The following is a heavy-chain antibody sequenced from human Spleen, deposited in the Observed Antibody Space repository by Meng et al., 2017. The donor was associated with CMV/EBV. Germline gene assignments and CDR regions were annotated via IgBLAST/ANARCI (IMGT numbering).Heavy chain of an antibody. Sequence: ASVKVSCKASGYTFTSYYMHWVRQAPGQGLEWMGIINPSGGSTSYAQQFQGRVTMTSDTSTSTVYMELTSLTSDDTAMYFCARDGGAIDFDYWGQGTLVTVSS. CDR1: GYTFTSYY. V-gene: IGHV1-46*01. J-gene: IGHJ4*02. CDR2: INPSGGST. D-gene: IGHD3-16*02. CDR3: ARDGGAIDFDY.